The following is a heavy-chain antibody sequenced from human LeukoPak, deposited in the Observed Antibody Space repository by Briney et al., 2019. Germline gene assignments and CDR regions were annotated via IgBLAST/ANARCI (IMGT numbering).Heavy chain of an antibody. V-gene: IGHV4-39*07. CDR1: GDSISSSSYS. CDR3: AGRDSPLNYWYFDL. CDR2: FYYIGSA. Sequence: SETLSLTCTVSGDSISSSSYSWAWIRQSPGKGLEWIANFYYIGSAYYNPSLKSRVTVSGDTSKNQFSLKLSSVTAADTAVYYCAGRDSPLNYWYFDLWGRGTLVTVSS. J-gene: IGHJ2*01.